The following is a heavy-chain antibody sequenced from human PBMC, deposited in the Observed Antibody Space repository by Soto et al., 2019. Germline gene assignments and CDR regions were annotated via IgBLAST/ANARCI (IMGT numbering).Heavy chain of an antibody. J-gene: IGHJ5*02. CDR3: VRGGGGGLFDP. D-gene: IGHD2-15*01. Sequence: QVQLVESGGGLVPPGGSLRLSCAGSGFTFGDSYMSWIRQAPGKGVQWLSYISPGSRYPAYADSVKGRFNISRDNAKRSLYLQMMSLTAEDTAIYYCVRGGGGGLFDPWGQGTMVTVSS. CDR2: ISPGSRYP. V-gene: IGHV3-11*06. CDR1: GFTFGDSY.